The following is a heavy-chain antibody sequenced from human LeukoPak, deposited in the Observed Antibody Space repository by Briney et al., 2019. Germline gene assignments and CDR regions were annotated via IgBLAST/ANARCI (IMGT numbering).Heavy chain of an antibody. CDR3: AREGEYQLLLDAFDI. J-gene: IGHJ3*02. CDR2: MKPNSGNT. D-gene: IGHD2-2*01. Sequence: ASVKVSCKASGYTFTSYDINWVRQATGQGLEWMGWMKPNSGNTGYAQKFQGRVTMTRNTSISTAYMELSSLRSEDTAVYYCAREGEYQLLLDAFDIWGQGTMVTVSS. V-gene: IGHV1-8*01. CDR1: GYTFTSYD.